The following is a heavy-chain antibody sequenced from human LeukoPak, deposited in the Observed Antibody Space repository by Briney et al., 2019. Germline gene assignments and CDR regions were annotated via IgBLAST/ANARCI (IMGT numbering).Heavy chain of an antibody. CDR1: GYTLTELS. Sequence: GASVEVSCKVSGYTLTELSMHWVRQAPGKGLEWMGGFDPEDGETIYAQKFQGRVTMTEDTSTDTAYMELSSLRSEDTAVYYCATGIVGDRGNAFDIWGQGTMVTVSS. CDR3: ATGIVGDRGNAFDI. CDR2: FDPEDGET. V-gene: IGHV1-24*01. D-gene: IGHD1-26*01. J-gene: IGHJ3*02.